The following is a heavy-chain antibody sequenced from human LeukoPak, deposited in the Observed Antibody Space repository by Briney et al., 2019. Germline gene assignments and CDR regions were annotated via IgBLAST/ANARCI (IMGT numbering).Heavy chain of an antibody. Sequence: PSETLSLTCTVSGGSISSGGYYWSWIRQHPGKGLEWIGYIYYSGSTYYNPSLKSRVTISVDTSKNQFSLKLSSVTATDTAVYYCATQAPYCGGDWCFDYWGQGTLVTVSS. D-gene: IGHD2-21*02. CDR3: ATQAPYCGGDWCFDY. CDR2: IYYSGST. CDR1: GGSISSGGYY. J-gene: IGHJ4*02. V-gene: IGHV4-31*03.